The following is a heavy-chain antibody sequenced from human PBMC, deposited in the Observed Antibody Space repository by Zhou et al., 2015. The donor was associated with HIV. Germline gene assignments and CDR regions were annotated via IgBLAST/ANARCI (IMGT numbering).Heavy chain of an antibody. V-gene: IGHV1-69*18. CDR1: GGTFSNYA. Sequence: QVQLVQSGAEVKKPGSSVKVSCKASGGTFSNYAISWVRQAPGHGLEWVGRNIPNFGVSNYAQKFQGRVTITADESTSTAYMELSSLRSEDTAVYYCASLSSGWYRNQGGYFDYWGQGTLVTVSS. D-gene: IGHD6-19*01. CDR2: NIPNFGVS. CDR3: ASLSSGWYRNQGGYFDY. J-gene: IGHJ4*02.